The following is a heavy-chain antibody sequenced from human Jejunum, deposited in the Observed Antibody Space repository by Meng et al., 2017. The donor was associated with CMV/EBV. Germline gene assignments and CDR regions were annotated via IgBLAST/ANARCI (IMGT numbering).Heavy chain of an antibody. CDR1: GFPFGRHR. J-gene: IGHJ6*02. Sequence: FAASGFPFGRHRMCWVRQAPGKGLQCVSGIDWNGGTTAYAHSVTGRFTISRDNAKNSLYLHMLSLRAEDTALYYCARDFSYYSLDVWGQGTTVTVSS. CDR2: IDWNGGTT. CDR3: ARDFSYYSLDV. D-gene: IGHD2/OR15-2a*01. V-gene: IGHV3-20*03.